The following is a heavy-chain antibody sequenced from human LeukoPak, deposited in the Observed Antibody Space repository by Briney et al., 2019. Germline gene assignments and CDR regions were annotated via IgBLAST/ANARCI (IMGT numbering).Heavy chain of an antibody. CDR3: AKDVRFGELLYLDY. V-gene: IGHV3-33*06. CDR2: IWYDGSNK. CDR1: GFTFSSYG. D-gene: IGHD3-10*01. Sequence: GGSLRLSCAASGFTFSSYGMHWVRQAPGKGLEGVAVIWYDGSNKYYADSVKGRFTISRDNSKNTLYLQMNSLRAEDTAVYYCAKDVRFGELLYLDYWGQGTLVTVSS. J-gene: IGHJ4*02.